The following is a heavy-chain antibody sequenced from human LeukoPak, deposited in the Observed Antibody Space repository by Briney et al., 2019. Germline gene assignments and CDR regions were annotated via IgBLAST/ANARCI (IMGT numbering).Heavy chain of an antibody. D-gene: IGHD3-22*01. V-gene: IGHV3-9*01. J-gene: IGHJ4*02. CDR2: ISWNSGSI. Sequence: GGSLRLSCAASGFTFDDYAMHWVRQAPGKGLEWVSGISWNSGSIGYADSVKGRFTISRDNAKNSLYLQMNSLRAEDTALYYCAKDIGFYYDSSGYYNFDYWGQGTLVTVSS. CDR3: AKDIGFYYDSSGYYNFDY. CDR1: GFTFDDYA.